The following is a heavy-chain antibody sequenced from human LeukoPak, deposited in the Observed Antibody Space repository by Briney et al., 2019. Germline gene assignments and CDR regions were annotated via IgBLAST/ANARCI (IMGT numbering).Heavy chain of an antibody. J-gene: IGHJ5*02. D-gene: IGHD6-19*01. CDR2: INHSGST. CDR1: GFTFSSYV. CDR3: ARRYSSGWLRLNWFDP. Sequence: PGGSLRLSCAASGFTFSSYVMHWVRQPPGKGLEWIGEINHSGSTNYNPSLKSRVTISVDTSKNQFSLKLSSVTAADTAVYYCARRYSSGWLRLNWFDPWGQGTLVTVSS. V-gene: IGHV4-34*01.